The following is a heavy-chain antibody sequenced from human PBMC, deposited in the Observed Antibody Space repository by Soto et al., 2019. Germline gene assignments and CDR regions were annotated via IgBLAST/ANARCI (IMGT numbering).Heavy chain of an antibody. D-gene: IGHD2-15*01. CDR1: GFTFSSYG. CDR3: ARVEGSGGGCYSGVDY. V-gene: IGHV3-33*01. J-gene: IGHJ4*02. CDR2: IWYDGSNK. Sequence: QVQLVESGGGVVQPGRSLRLSCAASGFTFSSYGMHWVRQAPGKGLEWVAVIWYDGSNKYYADSVKGRFTISRDNSKNALEGQRSSVGGEGRAVYYCARVEGSGGGCYSGVDYWGQGTLVTVSS.